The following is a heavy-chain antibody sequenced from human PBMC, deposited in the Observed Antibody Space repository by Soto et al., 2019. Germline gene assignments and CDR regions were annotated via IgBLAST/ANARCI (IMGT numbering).Heavy chain of an antibody. D-gene: IGHD5-18*01. CDR1: GGSFSGYY. J-gene: IGHJ6*03. Sequence: SETLSLTCAVYGGSFSGYYWSWIRQPPGKGLEWIGEINHSGSTNYNPSLKSRVTISVDTSKNQFSLKLSSVTAADTAVYYCARGRSYGAKNYYYYYMDVWGKGTTVTVSS. V-gene: IGHV4-34*01. CDR3: ARGRSYGAKNYYYYYMDV. CDR2: INHSGST.